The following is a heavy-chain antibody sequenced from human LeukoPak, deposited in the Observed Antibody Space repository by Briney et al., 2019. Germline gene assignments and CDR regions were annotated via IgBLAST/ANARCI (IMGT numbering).Heavy chain of an antibody. CDR1: GFTFDDYA. D-gene: IGHD3-3*01. J-gene: IGHJ4*02. CDR2: ISWNSGSI. V-gene: IGHV3-9*01. Sequence: GGSLRLSCAASGFTFDDYAMHWVRQAPGKGLEWVSGISWNSGSIGYADSVKGRFTISRDNAKNTLYLQMNSLSAEDTAVYYCAKSNFWSGYYTGNDYWGQGTLVTVSS. CDR3: AKSNFWSGYYTGNDY.